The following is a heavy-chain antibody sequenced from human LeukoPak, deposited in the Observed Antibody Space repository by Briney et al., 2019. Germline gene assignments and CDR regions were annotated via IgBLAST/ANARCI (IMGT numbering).Heavy chain of an antibody. D-gene: IGHD3-9*01. V-gene: IGHV4-59*08. CDR1: GGSISGHY. CDR3: ARAHTYYDILIGYYKPSHFDY. CDR2: MHYSGNT. J-gene: IGHJ4*02. Sequence: SETLSLTCTVSGGSISGHYWSWIRQSPGKGLEWIGFMHYSGNTNSNPSLRSRVTMSLDTSKNQFSLKLYSVTAADTAVYYCARAHTYYDILIGYYKPSHFDYWGQGTLVTVSS.